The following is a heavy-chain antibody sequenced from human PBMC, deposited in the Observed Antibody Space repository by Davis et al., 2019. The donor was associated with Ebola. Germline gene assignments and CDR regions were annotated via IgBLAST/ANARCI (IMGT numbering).Heavy chain of an antibody. J-gene: IGHJ6*02. CDR1: GFTFSSYG. D-gene: IGHD4-23*01. Sequence: GESLKISCAASGFTFSSYGMHWVRQAPGKGLEWVAVISYDGSNKYYADSVKGRFTISRDNSKNTLYLQMNSLRAEDTAVYYCARDYYSGMNYYYGMDVWGQGTTVTVS. CDR2: ISYDGSNK. CDR3: ARDYYSGMNYYYGMDV. V-gene: IGHV3-30*03.